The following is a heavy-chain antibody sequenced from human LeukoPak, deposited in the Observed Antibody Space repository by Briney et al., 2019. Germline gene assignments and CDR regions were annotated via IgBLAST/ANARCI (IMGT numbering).Heavy chain of an antibody. CDR3: VREEGSSPPPDY. CDR2: ISGSSSNR. V-gene: IGHV3-48*04. CDR1: GFTFSNYS. Sequence: GGFLRLSCAASGFTFSNYSMNWVRQAPGKGLEWVSYISGSSSNRYYADSVKGRFTISRDNAKNSLFLQMNSLRAEDTAVYYCVREEGSSPPPDYRGQGTLVTVSS. J-gene: IGHJ4*02.